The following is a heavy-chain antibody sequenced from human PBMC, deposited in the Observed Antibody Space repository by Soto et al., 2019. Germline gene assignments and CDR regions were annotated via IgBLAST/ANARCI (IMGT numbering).Heavy chain of an antibody. Sequence: QVQLQQWGAGLLKPSETLSLTCAVYGGSFSGYYWSWIRQPPGKGLEWIGEINHSGSTNYNPSLKSRVTISVDTSKNQFSLKLSSVTAADTAVYYSASNLRSDKRRGWYFDLWGRGTLVTVSS. CDR2: INHSGST. CDR1: GGSFSGYY. J-gene: IGHJ2*01. D-gene: IGHD4-17*01. V-gene: IGHV4-34*01. CDR3: ASNLRSDKRRGWYFDL.